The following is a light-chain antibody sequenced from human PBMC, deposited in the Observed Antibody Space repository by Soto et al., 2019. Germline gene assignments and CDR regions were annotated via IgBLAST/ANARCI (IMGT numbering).Light chain of an antibody. Sequence: QSVLTQPPSVSGAPGQRVTISCTGSSSNIGAGYDVHWYQQLPGTAPKLLIDGHTDGPSGVPERFSGSKSGTSASLAITGLQAEDEADYYCQSYDSRLTGSVGFGGGTQLTVL. CDR2: GHT. CDR1: SSNIGAGYD. CDR3: QSYDSRLTGSVG. J-gene: IGLJ2*01. V-gene: IGLV1-40*01.